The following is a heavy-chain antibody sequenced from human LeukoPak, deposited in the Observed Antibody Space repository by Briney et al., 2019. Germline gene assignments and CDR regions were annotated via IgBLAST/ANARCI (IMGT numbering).Heavy chain of an antibody. D-gene: IGHD1-14*01. CDR2: IYYTGST. V-gene: IGHV4-30-4*01. J-gene: IGHJ4*02. Sequence: SETLSITCTVPGDSINGGVYYWSWIRQPPRKRPAWIGYIYYTGSTYFTPSLRSRVTKSIDTSTNQFSLKLNSVTAADTAVYYCARVSSISTWHHLTVDYWGQGTLVTVSS. CDR3: ARVSSISTWHHLTVDY. CDR1: GDSINGGVYY.